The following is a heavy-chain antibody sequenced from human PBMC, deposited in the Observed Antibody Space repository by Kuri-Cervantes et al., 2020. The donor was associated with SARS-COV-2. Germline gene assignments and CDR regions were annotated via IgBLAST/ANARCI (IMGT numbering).Heavy chain of an antibody. Sequence: GESLKISCAASGFTFSSYEMNWVRQAPGKGLEWVSYISSSGSTIYYADSVKGRFTISRDNAKNMLFLQMNSLRAEDTAVYYCARGRWYCSSTSCYAPAKYGMDVWGQGTTVTVSS. D-gene: IGHD2-2*01. CDR3: ARGRWYCSSTSCYAPAKYGMDV. CDR1: GFTFSSYE. CDR2: ISSSGSTI. V-gene: IGHV3-48*03. J-gene: IGHJ6*02.